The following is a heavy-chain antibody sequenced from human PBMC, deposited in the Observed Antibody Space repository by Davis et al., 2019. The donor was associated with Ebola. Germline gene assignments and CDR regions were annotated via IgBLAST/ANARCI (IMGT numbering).Heavy chain of an antibody. J-gene: IGHJ6*02. CDR3: ARDRGKTDYYYYGMDV. Sequence: SETLSLTCAVSGGSISSSNWWSWVRQPPGKGLEWIGEIYHSGSTNYNPSLKSRVTISVDKSKNQFSLKLSSVTAADTAVYYCARDRGKTDYYYYGMDVWGQGTTVTVSS. V-gene: IGHV4-4*02. CDR1: GGSISSSNW. D-gene: IGHD1-14*01. CDR2: IYHSGST.